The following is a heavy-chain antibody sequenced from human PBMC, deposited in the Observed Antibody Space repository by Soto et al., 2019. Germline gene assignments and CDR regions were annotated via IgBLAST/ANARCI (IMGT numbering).Heavy chain of an antibody. CDR2: ISYDGSNK. CDR3: ASVSIVVVIDNAFDI. Sequence: GGSLRLSCAASGFTFSSYAMQWVRQAPGKGLEWVAVISYDGSNKYYADSVKGRFTISRDNSKNTLYLQMNSLRAEDTAVYYCASVSIVVVIDNAFDIWGQGTMVTVSS. D-gene: IGHD3-22*01. V-gene: IGHV3-30-3*01. CDR1: GFTFSSYA. J-gene: IGHJ3*02.